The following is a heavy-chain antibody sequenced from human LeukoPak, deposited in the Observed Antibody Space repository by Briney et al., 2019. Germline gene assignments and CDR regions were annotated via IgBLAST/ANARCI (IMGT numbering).Heavy chain of an antibody. Sequence: SETLSLTCAVSGGSISSNSYYWGWIRQPPGKGLEWIGSIYYSGSTYYNPSLKSRVTISVDTSKNQFSLKLSSVTAADTAVYYCAAKPSSGWQDYYYYYYMDVWGKGTTVTVSS. D-gene: IGHD6-19*01. CDR1: GGSISSNSYY. V-gene: IGHV4-39*07. J-gene: IGHJ6*03. CDR2: IYYSGST. CDR3: AAKPSSGWQDYYYYYYMDV.